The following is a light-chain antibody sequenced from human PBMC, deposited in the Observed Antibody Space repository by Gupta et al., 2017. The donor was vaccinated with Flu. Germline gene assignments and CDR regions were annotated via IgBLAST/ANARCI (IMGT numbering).Light chain of an antibody. J-gene: IGKJ2*01. CDR3: QQYKDWPPEYT. V-gene: IGKV3-15*01. CDR2: DSV. Sequence: AALSCRSRQSVGSKLAWHRQRPGQAPRLLISDSVNRPTGIPARFIGRGSGTEFTLTISGLQSEDFAVYYCQQYKDWPPEYTFGHGTRLDI. CDR1: QSVGSK.